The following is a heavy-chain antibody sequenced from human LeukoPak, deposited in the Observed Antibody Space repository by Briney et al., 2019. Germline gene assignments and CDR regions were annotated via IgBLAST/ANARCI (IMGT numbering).Heavy chain of an antibody. CDR1: GGSISSYY. J-gene: IGHJ5*02. CDR3: ARGAYSGYDSVSYWFDP. Sequence: SETLSLTCTVSGGSISSYYWSWIRQPAGKGLEWIGRIYTSGSTNYNPSLKSRVTMSVDTSKNQFSLKLSSVTAADTAVYYCARGAYSGYDSVSYWFDPWGQGTLVTVSS. D-gene: IGHD5-12*01. V-gene: IGHV4-4*07. CDR2: IYTSGST.